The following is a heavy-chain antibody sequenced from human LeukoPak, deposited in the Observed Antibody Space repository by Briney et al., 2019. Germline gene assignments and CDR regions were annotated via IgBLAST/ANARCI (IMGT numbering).Heavy chain of an antibody. D-gene: IGHD2-15*01. J-gene: IGHJ4*02. Sequence: GGSLRLSCPASGFPFSTYRINWFRKPPGKGREGVSSISSSSSYIYYADSVKGRFTISRDNAKNSLYLQMNSLRAEDTAVYYCARIGYCSGGSCYPLDYWGQGTLVTVSS. V-gene: IGHV3-21*01. CDR3: ARIGYCSGGSCYPLDY. CDR1: GFPFSTYR. CDR2: ISSSSSYI.